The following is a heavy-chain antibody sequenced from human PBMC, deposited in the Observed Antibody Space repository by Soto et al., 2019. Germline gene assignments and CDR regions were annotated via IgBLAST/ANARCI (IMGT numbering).Heavy chain of an antibody. CDR1: GYTFTMYD. J-gene: IGHJ3*02. V-gene: IGHV1-8*01. Sequence: ASVKVSCKASGYTFTMYDINWVRQAPGQGLEWMGWMNPNSGNTGYAQKFQGRVTMARNTSISTAYMELSSLRSEDTAVYYCARDGGGSSAFDIWGQGTMVTVSS. D-gene: IGHD2-15*01. CDR3: ARDGGGSSAFDI. CDR2: MNPNSGNT.